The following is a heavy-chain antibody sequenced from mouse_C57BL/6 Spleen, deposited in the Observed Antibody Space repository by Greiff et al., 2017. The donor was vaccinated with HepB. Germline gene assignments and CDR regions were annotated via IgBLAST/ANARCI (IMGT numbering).Heavy chain of an antibody. V-gene: IGHV1-81*01. CDR1: GYTFTSYG. CDR3: ARSEDYDRFAY. Sequence: QVQLQQSGAELARPGASVKLSCKASGYTFTSYGISWVKQRTGQGLEWIGEIYPRSGNTYYNEKFKGKATLTADKSSSTAYMELRSLTSEDSAVYFCARSEDYDRFAYWGQGTLVTVSA. J-gene: IGHJ3*01. CDR2: IYPRSGNT. D-gene: IGHD2-4*01.